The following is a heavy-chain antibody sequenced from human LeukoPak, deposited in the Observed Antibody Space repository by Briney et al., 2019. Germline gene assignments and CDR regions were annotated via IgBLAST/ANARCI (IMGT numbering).Heavy chain of an antibody. CDR2: MNPDSGNT. CDR3: ARQLGYCSSTSCHGANDY. J-gene: IGHJ4*02. Sequence: ASVKVSCKASGYTFTSYDINWVRQATGQGLEWMGWMNPDSGNTGYAQKFQGRVTMTRNTSISTACMELSSLRSEDTAVYYCARQLGYCSSTSCHGANDYWSQGTLVTVSS. CDR1: GYTFTSYD. D-gene: IGHD2-2*01. V-gene: IGHV1-8*01.